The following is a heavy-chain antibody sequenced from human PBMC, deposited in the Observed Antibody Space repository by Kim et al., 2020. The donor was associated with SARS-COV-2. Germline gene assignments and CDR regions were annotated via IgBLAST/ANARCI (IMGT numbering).Heavy chain of an antibody. D-gene: IGHD2-8*01. V-gene: IGHV3-74*01. CDR1: GFTFSSYW. Sequence: GGSLRLSCAASGFTFSSYWMNWVRQAPGKGLVWVSRIAPDGSTTDYADSVEGRFTIPRDNAKNTLYLQVNSLRADDTAVYYCIRATFYGTNGNPFDYWGPGTLVTVSS. CDR3: IRATFYGTNGNPFDY. CDR2: IAPDGSTT. J-gene: IGHJ4*02.